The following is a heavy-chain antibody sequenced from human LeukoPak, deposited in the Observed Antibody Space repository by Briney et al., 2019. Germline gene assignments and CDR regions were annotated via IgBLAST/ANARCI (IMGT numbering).Heavy chain of an antibody. V-gene: IGHV3-21*01. CDR3: ARENDYGDYDAFDI. CDR2: ISSSSSYI. CDR1: GFTFSSYS. Sequence: GGSLRLSCAASGFTFSSYSMNWVRQAPGKGLEWVSSISSSSSYIYYADSVKGRFTISSDNAKNSLYLQMNSMRAEDTAVYYCARENDYGDYDAFDIWGQGTMVTVSS. D-gene: IGHD4-17*01. J-gene: IGHJ3*02.